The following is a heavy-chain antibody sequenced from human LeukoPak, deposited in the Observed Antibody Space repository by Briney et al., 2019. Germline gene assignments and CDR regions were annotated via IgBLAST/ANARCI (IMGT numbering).Heavy chain of an antibody. Sequence: ASVKVSCKASGYTFSNYGISWVRQAPGQGLDWMGWISAYSGNTNYAQELQGRVTMTTDTSTSTAYMELSSLRSEDTAVYYCATRPPGDYPYFDYWGQGTLVTVSS. J-gene: IGHJ4*02. CDR1: GYTFSNYG. D-gene: IGHD4-17*01. CDR2: ISAYSGNT. V-gene: IGHV1-18*01. CDR3: ATRPPGDYPYFDY.